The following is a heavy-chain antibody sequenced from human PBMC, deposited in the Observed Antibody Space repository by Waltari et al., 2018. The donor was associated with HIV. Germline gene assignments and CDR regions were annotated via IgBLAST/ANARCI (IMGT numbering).Heavy chain of an antibody. V-gene: IGHV4-4*07. J-gene: IGHJ6*02. D-gene: IGHD6-13*01. CDR3: ARDKGFGSSWYNYGMDV. Sequence: QVQLQESGPGLVKPSETLSLTCTVPGGSISSYYWRWIRQPAGKGLEWIGRIYTSGSTNYNPSLKSRVTMSVDTSKNQFSLKLSSVTAADTAVYYCARDKGFGSSWYNYGMDVWGQGTTVTVSS. CDR1: GGSISSYY. CDR2: IYTSGST.